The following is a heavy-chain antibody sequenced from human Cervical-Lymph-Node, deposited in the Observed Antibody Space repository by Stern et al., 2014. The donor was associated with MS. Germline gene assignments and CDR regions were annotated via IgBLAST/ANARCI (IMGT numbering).Heavy chain of an antibody. CDR1: GGSVSSDAYY. CDR2: IYHSGSS. V-gene: IGHV4-61*08. J-gene: IGHJ4*02. Sequence: QLQLQESGPGLVKPSETLSLTCTVSGGSVSSDAYYWSWIRQSQGKGLEWIGYIYHSGSSSYNPSLKSRVTMSVDMSKNQFSLRLTSVTAADTAVYYCGKQVREWGRGTLVTVSS. CDR3: GKQVRE.